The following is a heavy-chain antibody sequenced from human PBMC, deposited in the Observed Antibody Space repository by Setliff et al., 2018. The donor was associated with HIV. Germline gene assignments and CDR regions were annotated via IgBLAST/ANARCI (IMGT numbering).Heavy chain of an antibody. J-gene: IGHJ4*02. V-gene: IGHV1-69*13. CDR2: IILIFGTA. D-gene: IGHD2-21*02. CDR3: AAGYCGGDCYSRQSYFDY. Sequence: ASVKVSCKASGGTFSSHAISWVRQAPGQGLEWMGGIILIFGTANYAQKFQGRVTITADESTSTAYMELSSLRSEDTAVYYCAAGYCGGDCYSRQSYFDYWGQGTLVTVSS. CDR1: GGTFSSHA.